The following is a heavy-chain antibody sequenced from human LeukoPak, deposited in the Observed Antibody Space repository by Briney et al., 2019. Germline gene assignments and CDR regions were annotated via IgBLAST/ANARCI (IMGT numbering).Heavy chain of an antibody. CDR2: IYYSGST. CDR3: ATALSSGAFDI. Sequence: PSETLSLTCTVSGGSISSYYWSWTRQPPGKGLEWIGYIYYSGSTNYNPSLKSRVTISVDTSKNQFSLKLSSVTAADTAVYYCATALSSGAFDIWGQGTMVTVSS. V-gene: IGHV4-59*01. D-gene: IGHD2-2*01. CDR1: GGSISSYY. J-gene: IGHJ3*02.